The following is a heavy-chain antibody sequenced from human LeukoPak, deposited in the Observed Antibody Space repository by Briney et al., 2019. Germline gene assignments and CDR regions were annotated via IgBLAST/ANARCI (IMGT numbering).Heavy chain of an antibody. CDR3: ARGGSGSYYNHYMDV. CDR2: IYHSGST. D-gene: IGHD3-10*01. Sequence: PSGTLSLTCAVSGGSISSSNWWSWVRQPPGKGLEWIGEIYHSGSTNYNPSLKSRVTISVDTSKNQFSLKLSSVTAADTAVYYCARGGSGSYYNHYMDVWGKGTTVTVSS. V-gene: IGHV4-4*02. CDR1: GGSISSSNW. J-gene: IGHJ6*03.